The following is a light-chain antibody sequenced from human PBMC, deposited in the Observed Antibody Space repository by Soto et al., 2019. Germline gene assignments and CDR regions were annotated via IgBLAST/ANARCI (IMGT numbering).Light chain of an antibody. V-gene: IGKV3-11*01. CDR3: QQRSNWPPF. Sequence: EIVLTQSPGTLSLSPGERATLSCRASQSVSSYLAWCQQKPGQAPRLLIYDASNRATGIPARFSGSGSGTDFTLTISSLEPEDFAVYYCQQRSNWPPFFGQGTRLEIK. J-gene: IGKJ5*01. CDR1: QSVSSY. CDR2: DAS.